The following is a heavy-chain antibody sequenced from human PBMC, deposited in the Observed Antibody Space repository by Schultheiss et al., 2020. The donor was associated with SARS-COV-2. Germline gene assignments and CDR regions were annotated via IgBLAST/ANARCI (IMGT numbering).Heavy chain of an antibody. CDR2: ISGSGGTT. CDR3: AKSRIMATYYYYGMDV. V-gene: IGHV3-23*01. D-gene: IGHD2-8*01. CDR1: GFTFSSYA. J-gene: IGHJ6*02. Sequence: GGSLRLSCVASGFTFSSYAMSWVRQAPGKGLEWVSAISGSGGTTYYADSVKGRFTISRDNSKNTLYLQMNSLRAEDTAVYYCAKSRIMATYYYYGMDVWGQGTTVTVS.